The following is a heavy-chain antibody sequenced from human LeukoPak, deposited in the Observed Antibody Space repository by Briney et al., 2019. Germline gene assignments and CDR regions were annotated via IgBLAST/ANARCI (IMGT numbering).Heavy chain of an antibody. CDR2: IYYSGST. CDR1: GGSISNYY. J-gene: IGHJ4*02. V-gene: IGHV4-59*01. D-gene: IGHD3-10*01. CDR3: AREGVHAYFDY. Sequence: PSETLSLTCTASGGSISNYYWSWIRQPPGKGLEWIGYIYYSGSTNYNPSLKSRVTISVDTSKNQYSLKLRSVTAADTAVYYCAREGVHAYFDYWGQGTLVTVSS.